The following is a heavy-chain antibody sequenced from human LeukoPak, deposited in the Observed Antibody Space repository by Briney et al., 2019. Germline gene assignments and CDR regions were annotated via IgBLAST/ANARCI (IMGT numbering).Heavy chain of an antibody. CDR1: GFTVTDNY. CDR2: IYGGGDT. D-gene: IGHD6-13*01. V-gene: IGHV3-53*01. CDR3: AKDLYSSSWDDAFDI. Sequence: GGSLRLSCAASGFTVTDNYMNWVRQSSGKGLEWVSVIYGGGDTNYADSVKGRFIISRDTSKNTVYLQMNSLGAEDTAVYYCAKDLYSSSWDDAFDIWGQGTMVTVSS. J-gene: IGHJ3*02.